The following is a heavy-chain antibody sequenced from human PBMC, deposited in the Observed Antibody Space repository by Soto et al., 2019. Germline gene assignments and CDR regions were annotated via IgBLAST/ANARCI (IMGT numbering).Heavy chain of an antibody. V-gene: IGHV4-59*01. D-gene: IGHD5-12*01. CDR2: VYHTGAT. CDR1: GASISSSY. Sequence: SETLSLTCTVSGASISSSYWSWIRQSPERGLEWIAYVYHTGATNYNPSLKSRVTISLDASKGQFSLNLTSLTTADTAVYFCARGGNRYSNVASGVGGFDFWGQGSLVTAPQ. CDR3: ARGGNRYSNVASGVGGFDF. J-gene: IGHJ4*02.